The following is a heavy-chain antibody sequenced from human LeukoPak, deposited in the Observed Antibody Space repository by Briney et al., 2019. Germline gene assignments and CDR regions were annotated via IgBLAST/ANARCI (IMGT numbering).Heavy chain of an antibody. J-gene: IGHJ4*02. CDR1: GFTVSSNY. D-gene: IGHD3-22*01. CDR2: IYSGGST. CDR3: ARDHYYDSSGYPKGDY. Sequence: PGGSLRLSCAASGFTVSSNYMSWVRQAPGKGLEWVSVIYSGGSTYYADSVKGRFTISRDNSKNTLYLQMNSLRAEDTAVYYCARDHYYDSSGYPKGDYWGQGTLVTVSS. V-gene: IGHV3-66*01.